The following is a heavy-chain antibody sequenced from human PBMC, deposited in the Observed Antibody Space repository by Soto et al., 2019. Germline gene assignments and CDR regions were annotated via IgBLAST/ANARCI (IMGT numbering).Heavy chain of an antibody. CDR3: TPLASGHYGYDF. Sequence: DVQLVESGGDLVKPGGSLRLSCAASGFAFSDASMSWVRQAPGKGLEWVGRIKTESRGGTTDYAAPVKGRFTISRDDSKNTVYLQMDSLKAEDTAVYSCTPLASGHYGYDFWGQGTLVTVAS. CDR2: IKTESRGGTT. CDR1: GFAFSDAS. V-gene: IGHV3-15*01. J-gene: IGHJ4*02. D-gene: IGHD3-3*01.